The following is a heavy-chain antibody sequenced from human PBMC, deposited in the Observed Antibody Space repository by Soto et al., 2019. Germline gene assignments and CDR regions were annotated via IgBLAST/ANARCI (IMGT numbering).Heavy chain of an antibody. D-gene: IGHD1-26*01. J-gene: IGHJ5*02. CDR2: ISYDGTNK. CDR3: AKGGRSGGYFRPPVGWLDP. V-gene: IGHV3-30*18. CDR1: EGTFISYG. Sequence: PGGPLRLSCAAAEGTFISYGMHWVRQAPDKGLEWVALISYDGTNKYYADSVKGRFTISRDNSKNTLYLQMNSLRAEDTAVYYCAKGGRSGGYFRPPVGWLDPWGQGTLVTVSS.